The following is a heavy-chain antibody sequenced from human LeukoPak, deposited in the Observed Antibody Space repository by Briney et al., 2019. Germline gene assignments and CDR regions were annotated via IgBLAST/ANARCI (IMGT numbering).Heavy chain of an antibody. V-gene: IGHV4-59*08. CDR2: IYYSGST. CDR1: GGSISSYY. D-gene: IGHD2-15*01. J-gene: IGHJ4*02. CDR3: ARTYCRGGSCHFDY. Sequence: KPSETLSLTCTVSGGSISSYYWSCIRQPPGKGLEWIGYIYYSGSTDSNPSLKSRVTISVDTSKNQISLKLSSVTAADTAVYYCARTYCRGGSCHFDYWGQGTLVTVSS.